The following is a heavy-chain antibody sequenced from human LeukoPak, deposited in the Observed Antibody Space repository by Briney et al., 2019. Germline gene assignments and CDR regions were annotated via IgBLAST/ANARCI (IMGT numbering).Heavy chain of an antibody. Sequence: GESLKISCKGSGYGFTSYWIGWVRQMPGKGLEWMGIIYPGDSDTRYSPSFQGQVTISADKSISTAYLQWSSLKASDTAMYYCARTRDSGSYYSYDAFDIWGQGTMVTVSS. V-gene: IGHV5-51*01. CDR2: IYPGDSDT. J-gene: IGHJ3*02. CDR1: GYGFTSYW. D-gene: IGHD1-26*01. CDR3: ARTRDSGSYYSYDAFDI.